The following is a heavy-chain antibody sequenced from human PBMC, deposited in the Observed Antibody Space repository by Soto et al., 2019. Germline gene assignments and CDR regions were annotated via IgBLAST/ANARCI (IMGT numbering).Heavy chain of an antibody. CDR1: GFTFSDSA. Sequence: GGSLRLSCAASGFTFSDSAMHWVRQASGKGLEWVGRIRSKTNDYATTYAASVKGRFTISRDDSKNTAYLQMNSLKTEDTAVYYCTKYSGSSSTPAALGQGTLVTVSS. CDR3: TKYSGSSSTPAA. D-gene: IGHD1-26*01. V-gene: IGHV3-73*01. J-gene: IGHJ5*01. CDR2: IRSKTNDYAT.